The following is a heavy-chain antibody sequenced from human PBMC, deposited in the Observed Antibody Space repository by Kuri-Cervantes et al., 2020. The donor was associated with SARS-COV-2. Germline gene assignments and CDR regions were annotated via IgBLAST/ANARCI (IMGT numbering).Heavy chain of an antibody. CDR3: AREAYNYYYDSSGYLLGGAFDI. CDR2: ISYSGENT. D-gene: IGHD3-22*01. CDR1: AFTFNNYG. Sequence: GGSLRLSCAASAFTFNNYGMSWVRQAPGKGLEWVAIISYSGENTYYADSVKGRFTISRDNSKNTLYLQMNSLRAEDTAVYYCAREAYNYYYDSSGYLLGGAFDIWGQGTMVTVSS. J-gene: IGHJ3*02. V-gene: IGHV3-23*01.